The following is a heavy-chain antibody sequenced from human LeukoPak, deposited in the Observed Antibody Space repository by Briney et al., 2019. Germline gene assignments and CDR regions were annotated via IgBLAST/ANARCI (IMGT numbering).Heavy chain of an antibody. CDR3: ARGRIHSSKNYYDSSGYRYEY. Sequence: SETLSLTCAVYGGSFSGYYWSWIRQPPGKGLEWIGEINHSGSTNYNPSLKSRVTISVDTSKNQFSLKLSSVTAADTAVYYCARGRIHSSKNYYDSSGYRYEYWGQGTLVTVSS. V-gene: IGHV4-34*01. J-gene: IGHJ4*02. CDR2: INHSGST. D-gene: IGHD3-22*01. CDR1: GGSFSGYY.